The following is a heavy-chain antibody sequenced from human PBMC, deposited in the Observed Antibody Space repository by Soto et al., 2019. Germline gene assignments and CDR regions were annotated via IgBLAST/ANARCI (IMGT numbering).Heavy chain of an antibody. CDR2: ISSSSSYI. J-gene: IGHJ6*03. V-gene: IGHV3-21*01. CDR1: GFTFSSYS. D-gene: IGHD2-15*01. CDR3: ARDNSFVPLGYCSGGSCFSGYMDV. Sequence: GGSLRLSCAASGFTFSSYSMNWVRQAPGKGLEWVSSISSSSSYIYYADSVKGRFTISRDNAKKSLYLQMNSLRAEDTAVYYCARDNSFVPLGYCSGGSCFSGYMDVWGKGTTVTVSS.